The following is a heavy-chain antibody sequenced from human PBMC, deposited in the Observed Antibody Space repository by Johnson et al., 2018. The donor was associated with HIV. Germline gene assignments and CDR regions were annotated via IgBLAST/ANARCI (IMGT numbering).Heavy chain of an antibody. V-gene: IGHV3-23*04. Sequence: VQLVESGGGLVQPGRSLRLSCAASGFTFSSYAMSWVRQAPGKGLEWVSAIGGSGGGTYYAASVRGRFTISRDNSKNTLYLQMNSLRAEDTAVYYCARDTRQWDAFDIWGQGTMVTVYS. D-gene: IGHD6-19*01. CDR2: IGGSGGGT. CDR3: ARDTRQWDAFDI. CDR1: GFTFSSYA. J-gene: IGHJ3*02.